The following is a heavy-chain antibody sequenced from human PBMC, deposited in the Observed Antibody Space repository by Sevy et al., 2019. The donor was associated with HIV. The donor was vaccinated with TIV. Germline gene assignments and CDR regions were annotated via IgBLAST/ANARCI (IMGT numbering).Heavy chain of an antibody. CDR2: LKSDVYGGTV. V-gene: IGHV3-49*04. CDR1: GFTFGDYC. D-gene: IGHD6-13*01. J-gene: IGHJ4*02. Sequence: GGSLRLSCTASGFTFGDYCMSWVRQAPGKGLEWVAFLKSDVYGGTVDHAASVRGRFVISRDDSNTIAYLQMNDLQTEDTGVYYCTRWKAAQSIFDYWGQGALVTVSS. CDR3: TRWKAAQSIFDY.